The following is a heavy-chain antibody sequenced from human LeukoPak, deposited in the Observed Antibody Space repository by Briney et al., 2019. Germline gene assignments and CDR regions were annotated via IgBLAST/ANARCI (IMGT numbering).Heavy chain of an antibody. D-gene: IGHD3-10*01. J-gene: IGHJ4*02. CDR1: GGSISSYY. CDR3: ARGTLERYYYGSGSYLFDY. Sequence: SETLSLTCTVSGGSISSYYWSWIRQPAGKGLEWIGRIYTSGSTNYNPSLKSRVTISVDTSKNQFSLKLSSVTAADTAVYYCARGTLERYYYGSGSYLFDYWGQGTLVTVSS. V-gene: IGHV4-4*07. CDR2: IYTSGST.